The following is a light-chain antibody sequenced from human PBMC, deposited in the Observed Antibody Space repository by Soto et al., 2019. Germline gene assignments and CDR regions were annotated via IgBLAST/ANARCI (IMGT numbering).Light chain of an antibody. CDR2: EVS. J-gene: IGLJ1*01. CDR1: SSDVGGYNY. Sequence: QSALTQPASVSGSPGQSITISCTGTSSDVGGYNYVSWYQQHPAKAPKLMIYEVSYRPSGVSNRFSGSKSGNTASLTISGLQAEDEAAYYCSSYTTSNLYVFGTGTKVTVL. V-gene: IGLV2-14*01. CDR3: SSYTTSNLYV.